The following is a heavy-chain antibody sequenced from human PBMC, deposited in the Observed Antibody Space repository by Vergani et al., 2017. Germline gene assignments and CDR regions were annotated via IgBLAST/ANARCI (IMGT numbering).Heavy chain of an antibody. CDR1: GGSISSGSYY. D-gene: IGHD6-13*01. CDR2: IYTSGST. Sequence: QVQLQESGPGLVKPSQTLSLTCTVSGGSISSGSYYWSWIRQPAGKGLEWIGRIYTSGSTNYNPSLKSRVTISVDTSKNQFSLKLSSVTAADTAVYYCARHGGGSSSWYNPPSYWGQGTLVTVSS. V-gene: IGHV4-61*02. J-gene: IGHJ4*02. CDR3: ARHGGGSSSWYNPPSY.